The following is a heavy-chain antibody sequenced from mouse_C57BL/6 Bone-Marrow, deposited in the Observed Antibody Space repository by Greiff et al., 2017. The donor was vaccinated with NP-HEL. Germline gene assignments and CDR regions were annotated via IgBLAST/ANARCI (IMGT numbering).Heavy chain of an antibody. V-gene: IGHV1-5*01. CDR2: IYPGNSDT. Sequence: EVKVEESGTVLARPGASVKMSCKTSGYTFTSYWLHWVKQRPGQGLAWIGAIYPGNSDTSYNQKFKGKAQLTAVTSASTAYMELSSLTNEDSAVYYCTRPRQLRLPWFAYWGQGTLVTVSA. CDR1: GYTFTSYW. CDR3: TRPRQLRLPWFAY. J-gene: IGHJ3*01. D-gene: IGHD3-2*02.